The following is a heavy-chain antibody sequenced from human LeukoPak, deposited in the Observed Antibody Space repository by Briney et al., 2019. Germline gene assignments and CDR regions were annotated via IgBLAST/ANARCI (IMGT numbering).Heavy chain of an antibody. Sequence: SETLSLTCTVSDNSISSFYWSWIRQPPGQGLEWIGFVYKTGHTNYNPSLKSRVAISLDGSKSQVSLRLTSVTAADTAVYYCAPHRFGEPHFEYWGRGTLVSVSS. D-gene: IGHD3-10*01. CDR3: APHRFGEPHFEY. CDR1: DNSISSFY. CDR2: VYKTGHT. V-gene: IGHV4-59*08. J-gene: IGHJ4*02.